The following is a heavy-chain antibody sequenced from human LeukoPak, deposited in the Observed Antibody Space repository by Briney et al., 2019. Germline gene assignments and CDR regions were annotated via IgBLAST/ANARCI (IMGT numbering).Heavy chain of an antibody. CDR3: AKISSYYYDSSGYYYLDYFDY. Sequence: GGSLRLSCAASGFTFSSYAMSWVRQAPGKGPEWVSAISGSGGSTYYADSVKGRFTISRDNSKNTLYLQMNSLRAEDTAVYYCAKISSYYYDSSGYYYLDYFDYWGQGTLVTVSS. CDR1: GFTFSSYA. V-gene: IGHV3-23*01. D-gene: IGHD3-22*01. CDR2: ISGSGGST. J-gene: IGHJ4*02.